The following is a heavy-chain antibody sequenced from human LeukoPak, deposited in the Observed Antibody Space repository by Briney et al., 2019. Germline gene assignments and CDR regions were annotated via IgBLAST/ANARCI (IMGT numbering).Heavy chain of an antibody. V-gene: IGHV3-23*01. Sequence: PGGSLRLSCAASGFTFSSYAMSWVRQAPGKGLEWVSAISGSGGSTYYADSVKGRFTISRDNSKNTLYLQMNSLRAEDTAVYYCAKDFCITMIVVVIMGLFDYWGQGTLVTVSS. D-gene: IGHD3-22*01. J-gene: IGHJ4*02. CDR2: ISGSGGST. CDR1: GFTFSSYA. CDR3: AKDFCITMIVVVIMGLFDY.